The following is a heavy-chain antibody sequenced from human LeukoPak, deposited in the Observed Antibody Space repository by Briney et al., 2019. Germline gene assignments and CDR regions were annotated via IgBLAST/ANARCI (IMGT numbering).Heavy chain of an antibody. Sequence: SETLSLTCAVYGGSFSGYYWSWIRQPPGKGLEWIGEINHSGSTNYNPSLKSRVTISADTSKNQFSLKLSSVTAADTAVYYCARVLQYYDFWSGYYSDALYFDYWGQGTLVTVSS. CDR2: INHSGST. V-gene: IGHV4-34*01. CDR3: ARVLQYYDFWSGYYSDALYFDY. J-gene: IGHJ4*02. D-gene: IGHD3-3*01. CDR1: GGSFSGYY.